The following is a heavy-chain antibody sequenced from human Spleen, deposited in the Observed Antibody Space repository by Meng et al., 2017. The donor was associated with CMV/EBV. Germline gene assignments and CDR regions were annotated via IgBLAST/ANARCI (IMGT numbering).Heavy chain of an antibody. J-gene: IGHJ4*02. CDR3: ARTSGDGFDY. CDR2: IRYDGSQK. CDR1: GFFFSSYG. V-gene: IGHV3-33*01. D-gene: IGHD5-24*01. Sequence: LSGEASGFFFSSYGMRWARQSPGKELGWVAFIRYDGSQKYYADSVKGRFTISRDDSKNTLDLQMHSLRAEDTAVYNCARTSGDGFDYWGQGTLVTVSS.